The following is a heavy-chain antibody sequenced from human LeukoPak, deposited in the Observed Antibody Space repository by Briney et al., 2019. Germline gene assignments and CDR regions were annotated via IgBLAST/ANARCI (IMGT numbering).Heavy chain of an antibody. J-gene: IGHJ4*02. CDR1: GFTFDDYA. CDR2: ISWNSGSI. Sequence: GGSLRLSCAASGFTFDDYAMHWVRQAPGKGLEWVSGISWNSGSIGYADSVKGRFTISRDNAKNSLYLQMNSLRAEDTALYYCAFLGGYYHSGYDNWGQGTLVTVSS. CDR3: AFLGGYYHSGYDN. V-gene: IGHV3-9*01. D-gene: IGHD3-22*01.